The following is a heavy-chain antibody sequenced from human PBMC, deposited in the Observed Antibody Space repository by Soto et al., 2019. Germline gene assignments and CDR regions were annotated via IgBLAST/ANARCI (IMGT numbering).Heavy chain of an antibody. CDR2: ISSSGHTV. CDR1: RFTFSTYE. CDR3: VRYCSTTLCNGVATRTFDY. J-gene: IGHJ4*02. D-gene: IGHD2-2*01. Sequence: GGSLRLSCAASRFTFSTYEMHWVRQAPGKGLEWVSYISSSGHTVYYADSVKGRSTISRDNTRYSLYLQMNSLRDEDTALYYCVRYCSTTLCNGVATRTFDYWGQGTLVTVSS. V-gene: IGHV3-48*03.